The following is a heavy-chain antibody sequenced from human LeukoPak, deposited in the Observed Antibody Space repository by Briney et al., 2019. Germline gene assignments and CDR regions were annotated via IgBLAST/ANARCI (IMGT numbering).Heavy chain of an antibody. D-gene: IGHD3-3*01. CDR2: ISYDGSIK. Sequence: PGGSLRLSCAASGFTFSSYGMHWVRQASGKGLEWVAVISYDGSIKNYADSVKGRFTISRDNSKNTLYLQMNSLRAEDTAVYYCAKDRIFLEWLFDYWGQGTLVTVSS. J-gene: IGHJ4*02. CDR1: GFTFSSYG. V-gene: IGHV3-30*18. CDR3: AKDRIFLEWLFDY.